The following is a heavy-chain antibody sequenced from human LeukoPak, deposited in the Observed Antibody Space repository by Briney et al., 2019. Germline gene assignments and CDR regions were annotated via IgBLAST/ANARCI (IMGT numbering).Heavy chain of an antibody. D-gene: IGHD3-10*02. Sequence: GGSLRLSCAASGFTFSDYFMSWIRQAPGKGLEWLSHISSSGTGYYTDSVKGRATISRDNAKNSLYLQMNSLRAEDTAVYYCAELGITMIGGVWGEGTTVTISS. CDR3: AELGITMIGGV. CDR1: GFTFSDYF. V-gene: IGHV3-11*04. CDR2: ISSSGTG. J-gene: IGHJ6*04.